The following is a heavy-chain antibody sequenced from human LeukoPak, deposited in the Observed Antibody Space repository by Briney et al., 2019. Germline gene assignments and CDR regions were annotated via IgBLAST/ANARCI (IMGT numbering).Heavy chain of an antibody. CDR2: IRYDGSKK. CDR1: GFTFSSYG. CDR3: AKGAGALYYYYMDV. J-gene: IGHJ6*03. D-gene: IGHD1-26*01. Sequence: HPGGSLRLSCAASGFTFSSYGMHWVRQAPGKGLEWVAFIRYDGSKKYYADSVKGRFTISRDNSKNTLYLQMNSLRTEDTALYYCAKGAGALYYYYMDVWGKGTAVTISS. V-gene: IGHV3-30*02.